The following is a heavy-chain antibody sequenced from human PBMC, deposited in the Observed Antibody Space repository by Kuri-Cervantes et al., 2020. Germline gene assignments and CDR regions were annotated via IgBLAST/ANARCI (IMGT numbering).Heavy chain of an antibody. CDR3: ARQYYDFWSGYYYYGMDV. V-gene: IGHV2-5*01. CDR1: WSSLSTSGVG. CDR2: IYWNDDK. D-gene: IGHD3-3*01. J-gene: IGHJ6*02. Sequence: SGPTLVKPTQTLTLTCTFSWSSLSTSGVGVGWIRQPPGRALEWLALIYWNDDKRYSPSLKSRLTITKDTSKNQVVLTMTNMDPVDTATYYCARQYYDFWSGYYYYGMDVWGQGTTVTVSS.